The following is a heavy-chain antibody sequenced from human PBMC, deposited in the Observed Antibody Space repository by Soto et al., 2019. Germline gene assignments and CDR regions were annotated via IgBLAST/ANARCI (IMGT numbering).Heavy chain of an antibody. CDR3: AREDSGAFFDF. CDR2: IYSGTT. V-gene: IGHV4-30-2*01. CDR1: GGSIISGGYA. D-gene: IGHD2-15*01. Sequence: SETLSLTCAVSGGSIISGGYAWSWIRQPPGKGLEWIGYIYSGTTHYNPSLESRVTIAMDRSKNQVSLSLKSVTAADTAVYYCAREDSGAFFDFWGQGTLVTVSS. J-gene: IGHJ4*02.